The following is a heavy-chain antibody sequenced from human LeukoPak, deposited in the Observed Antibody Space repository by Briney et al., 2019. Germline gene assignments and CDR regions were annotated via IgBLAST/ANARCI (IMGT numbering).Heavy chain of an antibody. D-gene: IGHD5-12*01. CDR1: GFTFSSYW. CDR3: AREYSGYDR. Sequence: PGGSLRLSCAASGFTFSSYWMSWVRQAPGKGLEWVSSNSGGSSYYPDSVKGRFTISRDNARNSLYLQMNSLRAEDTAVYYCAREYSGYDRWGQGTLVTVSS. J-gene: IGHJ4*02. CDR2: NSGGSS. V-gene: IGHV3-21*01.